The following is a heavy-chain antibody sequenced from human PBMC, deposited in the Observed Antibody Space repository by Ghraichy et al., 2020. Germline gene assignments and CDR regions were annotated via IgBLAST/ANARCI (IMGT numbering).Heavy chain of an antibody. Sequence: SVKVSCKASGGILTSNSITWVRQAPGQGLEWMGGIIPKFGSPNYAQKFQGRVTITADTSRRTAYMELSGLRSGDTAVYYCASWIVDLDNHYYYGMDLWGQGTTVTVSS. CDR3: ASWIVDLDNHYYYGMDL. D-gene: IGHD5-12*01. CDR1: GGILTSNS. CDR2: IIPKFGSP. J-gene: IGHJ6*02. V-gene: IGHV1-69*06.